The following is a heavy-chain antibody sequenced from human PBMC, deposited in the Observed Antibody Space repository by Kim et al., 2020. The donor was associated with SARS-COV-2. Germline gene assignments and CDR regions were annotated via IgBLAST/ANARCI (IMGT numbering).Heavy chain of an antibody. CDR1: GFNFNNYA. V-gene: IGHV3-30*18. J-gene: IGHJ3*01. CDR3: AKVRQLFWFGEGLGAFDL. D-gene: IGHD3-10*01. Sequence: GRSLRLSCAASGFNFNNYAMHWVRQSPGKGLEWVAVISYEGSKKYYADALKGRFTVSRDFSKNTLFLQMNSLTADDTAIYFCAKVRQLFWFGEGLGAFDLWGQGTRVTVSS. CDR2: ISYEGSKK.